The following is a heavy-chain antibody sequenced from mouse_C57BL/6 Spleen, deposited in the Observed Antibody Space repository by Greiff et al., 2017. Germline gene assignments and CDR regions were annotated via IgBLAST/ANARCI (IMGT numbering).Heavy chain of an antibody. CDR3: ASLGRSFDY. D-gene: IGHD1-1*01. CDR1: GYTFTSYW. J-gene: IGHJ2*01. Sequence: QVQLQQPGAELVKPGASVKLSCKASGYTFTSYWMQWVKQRPGQGLEWIGEIDPSDSYTNYNQKFKGKATLTVDTSSSTAYMQLSSLTSDDSAVYYCASLGRSFDYWGQGTTLTVSS. V-gene: IGHV1-50*01. CDR2: IDPSDSYT.